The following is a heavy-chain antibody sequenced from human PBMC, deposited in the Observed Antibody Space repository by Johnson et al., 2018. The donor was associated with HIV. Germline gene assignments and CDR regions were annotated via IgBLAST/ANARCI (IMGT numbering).Heavy chain of an antibody. J-gene: IGHJ3*02. V-gene: IGHV3-30*04. CDR1: GFTFSSYA. D-gene: IGHD2-15*01. CDR3: AREPEGWAFDI. CDR2: ISYDGNNK. Sequence: QVQLVESGGGVVQPGRSLRLSCAASGFTFSSYAMHWVRQAPGKGLEWVAVISYDGNNKYYADSLKGRFTISRDNSKNTLYLQMNSLRAEDTAVYYCAREPEGWAFDIWGQGTMVTVSS.